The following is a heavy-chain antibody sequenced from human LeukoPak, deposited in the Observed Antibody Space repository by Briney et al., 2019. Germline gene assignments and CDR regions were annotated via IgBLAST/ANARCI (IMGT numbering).Heavy chain of an antibody. D-gene: IGHD6-13*01. CDR2: ISYDGSNK. CDR3: ARGRIAAAGGDAFDI. J-gene: IGHJ3*02. V-gene: IGHV3-30-3*01. CDR1: GFTFSSYA. Sequence: GGSLRLSCAASGFTFSSYAMHWVRQAPGKGLEWVAVISYDGSNKYYADSVKGRFTISRDNSKNTLYLQMNSLRAEDTAVYYCARGRIAAAGGDAFDIWGQGTMVTVSS.